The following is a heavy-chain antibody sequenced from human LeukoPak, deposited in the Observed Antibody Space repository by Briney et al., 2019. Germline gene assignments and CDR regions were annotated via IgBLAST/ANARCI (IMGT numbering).Heavy chain of an antibody. Sequence: PGGSLRLSCAASGFTFSSSWMSWVRQAPGKGLEWVANIKKDGSATFYVDSVKGRFTISRDNAKNSMYLQMSSLRADDTAVYYCARVGEYGGSSGWFDYWGQGTLVTVSS. V-gene: IGHV3-7*01. CDR2: IKKDGSAT. D-gene: IGHD6-19*01. J-gene: IGHJ4*02. CDR3: ARVGEYGGSSGWFDY. CDR1: GFTFSSSW.